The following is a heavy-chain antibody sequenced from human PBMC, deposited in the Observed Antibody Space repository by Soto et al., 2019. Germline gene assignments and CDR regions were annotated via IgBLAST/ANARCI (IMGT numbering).Heavy chain of an antibody. D-gene: IGHD2-21*02. V-gene: IGHV4-30-4*01. CDR1: GGSISSGDYY. J-gene: IGHJ3*02. CDR3: ARERTAAFDI. Sequence: QVQLQESGPGLVKPSQTLSLTCTVSGGSISSGDYYWSCIRQPPGKGLEWIGYIYYSGSTYYNPSLKSRVTISVYTSNNQFSRKLSSVNAADTALYYCARERTAAFDIWCQGTMVTVCS. CDR2: IYYSGST.